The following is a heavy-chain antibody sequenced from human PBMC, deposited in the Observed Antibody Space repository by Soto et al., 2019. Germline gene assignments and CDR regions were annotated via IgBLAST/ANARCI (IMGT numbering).Heavy chain of an antibody. D-gene: IGHD2-2*03. Sequence: PGGSLRLSCEASGFTFSGFDMHWVRQPTGKGLEWVSTIGTAGDTYYADSVKGRFTISRDNSKNTLYLQMNSLRAEDTAVYYCARASFQMDSFDRWGQGTRVTVSS. CDR3: ARASFQMDSFDR. CDR1: GFTFSGFD. V-gene: IGHV3-13*01. J-gene: IGHJ5*02. CDR2: IGTAGDT.